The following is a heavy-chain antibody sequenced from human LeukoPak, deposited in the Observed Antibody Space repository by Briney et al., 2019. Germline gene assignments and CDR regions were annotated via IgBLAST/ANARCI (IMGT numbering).Heavy chain of an antibody. CDR2: ISHSGST. J-gene: IGHJ4*02. Sequence: SETLSLTCAVYGGSFSGYYWSWIRQPPGKGLEWIGVISHSGSTNYNPSLKSRVTISVDTSKNQFSLKLSSVTAADTAVYYCARHDGGGYWGQGTLVTVSS. V-gene: IGHV4-34*01. CDR1: GGSFSGYY. CDR3: ARHDGGGY.